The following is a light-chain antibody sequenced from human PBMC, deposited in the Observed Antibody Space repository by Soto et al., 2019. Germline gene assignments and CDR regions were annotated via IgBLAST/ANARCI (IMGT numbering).Light chain of an antibody. J-gene: IGLJ2*01. Sequence: QSALTQPASVSGSPGQSITISCTGTSSDVGGYNYVSWYQQHPGKAPKLVIYDVTNRPSGASNRFSGSKSGNTASLTISGLQAEDEADYYCTSYTSSSTLYVVFGGGTKLTVL. CDR1: SSDVGGYNY. CDR3: TSYTSSSTLYVV. V-gene: IGLV2-14*03. CDR2: DVT.